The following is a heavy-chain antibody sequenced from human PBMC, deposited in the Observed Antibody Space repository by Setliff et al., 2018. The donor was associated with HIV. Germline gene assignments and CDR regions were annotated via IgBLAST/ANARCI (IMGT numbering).Heavy chain of an antibody. CDR1: GDSISSSSYF. J-gene: IGHJ3*01. CDR2: VHYSGSP. V-gene: IGHV4-39*01. CDR3: ARPLTTSYNSWGDAFAF. Sequence: SETLSLTCSVSGDSISSSSYFWGWIRQPPGKGLEWIGSVHYSGSPSYNPSLRSRVTISVDTSKNQFSLRLTSVTAADTAVYYCARPLTTSYNSWGDAFAFWGQGAMVTVSS. D-gene: IGHD3-22*01.